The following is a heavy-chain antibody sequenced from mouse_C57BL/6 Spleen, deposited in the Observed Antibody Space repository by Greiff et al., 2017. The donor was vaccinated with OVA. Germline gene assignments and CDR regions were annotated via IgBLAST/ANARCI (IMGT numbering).Heavy chain of an antibody. V-gene: IGHV1-69*01. Sequence: QVQLQQPGAELVMPGASVKLSCKASGYTFTSYWMHWVKQRPGQGLEWIGEIDPSDSYTNYNQKFKGKSTLTVDKSSSTAYMQLSSLTSEDSAVYYCARPHSGGFAYWGQGTLVTVSA. J-gene: IGHJ3*01. CDR1: GYTFTSYW. CDR2: IDPSDSYT. CDR3: ARPHSGGFAY.